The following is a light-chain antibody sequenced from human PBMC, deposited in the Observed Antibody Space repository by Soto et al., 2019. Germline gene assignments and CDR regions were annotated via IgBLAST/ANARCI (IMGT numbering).Light chain of an antibody. V-gene: IGKV1-5*03. J-gene: IGKJ1*01. Sequence: DIQMTQSPSTLSGSVGDRVTITCRASHTISSWLALSQQKPGKAPKLPSYKASTLKRGVPARFSGSESGTDLTLTISSRQPDDFAPYYCQHYNRYSEPFGQGPKLQLK. CDR1: HTISSW. CDR3: QHYNRYSEP. CDR2: KAS.